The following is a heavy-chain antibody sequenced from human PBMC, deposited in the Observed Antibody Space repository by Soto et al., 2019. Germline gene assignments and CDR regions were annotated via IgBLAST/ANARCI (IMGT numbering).Heavy chain of an antibody. CDR3: ARLYSSVWYVDY. D-gene: IGHD6-19*01. J-gene: IGHJ4*02. CDR1: GGSISSGGYS. V-gene: IGHV4-30-2*01. Sequence: QLQLQESGSGLVKPSQTLSLTCAVSGGSISSGGYSWSWIRQPPGKGLEWIGYIYHSGSTHYNPSLKSLVTISVDRSKNQFSLKLSSVTAADTAVYYCARLYSSVWYVDYWGQGTLVTVSS. CDR2: IYHSGST.